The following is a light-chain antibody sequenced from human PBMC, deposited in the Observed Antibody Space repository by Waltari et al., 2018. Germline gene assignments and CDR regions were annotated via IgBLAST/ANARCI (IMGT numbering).Light chain of an antibody. J-gene: IGLJ2*01. V-gene: IGLV2-14*03. CDR3: SSYITSSTLEL. Sequence: QSALTQPASVSGSPGQSITISCTGTSSDIGGYNYVSWYQPHPGKAPKRMIYDVSNRPSGVSNRFSGSKSGNTASLTISGLQAEDEADYYCSSYITSSTLELFGGGTSLTVL. CDR1: SSDIGGYNY. CDR2: DVS.